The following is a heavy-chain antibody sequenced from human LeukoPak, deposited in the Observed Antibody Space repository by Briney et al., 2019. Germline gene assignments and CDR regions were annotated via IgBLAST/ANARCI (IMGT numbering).Heavy chain of an antibody. J-gene: IGHJ4*02. Sequence: ASVKVSCKASGGTFSNYVISWVRQAPGKGLEWMGGFDPEDGETIYAQKFQGRVTMTEDTSTDTAYMELSSLRSEDTAVYYCATAQSSGWYWGYWGQGTLVTVSS. D-gene: IGHD6-19*01. V-gene: IGHV1-24*01. CDR1: GGTFSNYV. CDR3: ATAQSSGWYWGY. CDR2: FDPEDGET.